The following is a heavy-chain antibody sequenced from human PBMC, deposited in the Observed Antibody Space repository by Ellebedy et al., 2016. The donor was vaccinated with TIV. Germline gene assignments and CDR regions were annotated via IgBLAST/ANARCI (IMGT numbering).Heavy chain of an antibody. V-gene: IGHV3-33*01. CDR1: GFTFNRYG. Sequence: GESLKISCAASGFTFNRYGMHWVRQAPGKGQEWVAVIWYDGSNKHYADSVKGRFTIFRDYSKNTLYLQMNSLRDEDTAVYYCTRDAGADGTQYYFDYWGQGTLVTVSS. D-gene: IGHD6-13*01. CDR2: IWYDGSNK. J-gene: IGHJ4*02. CDR3: TRDAGADGTQYYFDY.